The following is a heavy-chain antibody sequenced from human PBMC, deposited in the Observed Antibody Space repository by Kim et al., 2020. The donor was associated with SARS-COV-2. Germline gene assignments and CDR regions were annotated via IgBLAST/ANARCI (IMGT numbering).Heavy chain of an antibody. CDR3: ARLGYCSGGRCYHDY. V-gene: IGHV4-39*02. D-gene: IGHD2-15*01. CDR2: VYSSGSA. Sequence: SETLSLTCTVSGVSISSSNYYWSWIRQPPGRGLEWIGSVYSSGSAHYNSPLKSRVTISGDTSKNHFSLKLSSVTAADTAVYYCARLGYCSGGRCYHDYWGQGILVTVSS. J-gene: IGHJ4*02. CDR1: GVSISSSNYY.